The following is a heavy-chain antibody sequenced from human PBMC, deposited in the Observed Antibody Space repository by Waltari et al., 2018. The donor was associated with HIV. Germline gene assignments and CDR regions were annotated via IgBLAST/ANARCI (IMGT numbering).Heavy chain of an antibody. J-gene: IGHJ6*02. D-gene: IGHD6-13*01. Sequence: EVQVLESGGALVQPGGSLSLSCAASGFTFRNYVMSWVRQAPGKGLEWVSTISGSGGSTYYADSVKGRFTVSRDNSKNTLYLQMNSLRAEDTAVYFCVKEHQYSHSWYSYYGMDVWGQGTTVTVSS. CDR2: ISGSGGST. V-gene: IGHV3-23*01. CDR3: VKEHQYSHSWYSYYGMDV. CDR1: GFTFRNYV.